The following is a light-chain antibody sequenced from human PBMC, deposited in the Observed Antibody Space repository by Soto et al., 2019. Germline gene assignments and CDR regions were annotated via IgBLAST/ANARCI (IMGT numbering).Light chain of an antibody. CDR1: QTVTNH. CDR3: QQRMNWPLT. V-gene: IGKV3-11*01. Sequence: EIVLTQSPATLSLSPGGRATLSCRASQTVTNHLAWYQQKAGQAPRLLIFDASTRASGIPPMFSGSGSGTDFTLTITRVDPHDFAVYYCQQRMNWPLTFGGGTRVEIK. J-gene: IGKJ4*01. CDR2: DAS.